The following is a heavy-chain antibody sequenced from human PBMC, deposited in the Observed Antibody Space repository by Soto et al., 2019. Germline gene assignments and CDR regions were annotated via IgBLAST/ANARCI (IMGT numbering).Heavy chain of an antibody. V-gene: IGHV1-69*06. CDR2: IIPIFGTA. J-gene: IGHJ4*02. CDR1: GGTFSSYA. D-gene: IGHD3-22*01. CDR3: ARVPVNYYDSSGYSPFDY. Sequence: SVKVSCKASGGTFSSYAIIWVRQAPGQGLEWMGGIIPIFGTANYAQKFQGRVTITADKSTSTAYMGLSSLRSEDTAVYYCARVPVNYYDSSGYSPFDYWGQGTLVTVSS.